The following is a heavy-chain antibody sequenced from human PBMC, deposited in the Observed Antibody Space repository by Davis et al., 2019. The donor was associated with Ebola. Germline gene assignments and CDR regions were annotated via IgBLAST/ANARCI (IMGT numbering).Heavy chain of an antibody. CDR3: ARASSSWYPPEVDY. CDR2: IYYSGST. V-gene: IGHV4-61*01. CDR1: GGSISSGSYY. J-gene: IGHJ4*02. Sequence: PSETLSLTCTVSGGSISSGSYYWSWIRQPPGKGLEWIGYIYYSGSTNYNPSLKSRVTISVDTSKNQFSLKLSSVTAADTAVYYCARASSSWYPPEVDYWGQGTLVTVSS. D-gene: IGHD6-13*01.